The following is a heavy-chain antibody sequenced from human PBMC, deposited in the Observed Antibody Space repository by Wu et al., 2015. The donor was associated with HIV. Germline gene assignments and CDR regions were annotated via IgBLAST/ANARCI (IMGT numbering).Heavy chain of an antibody. V-gene: IGHV1-69*12. CDR1: GGTFSSYA. CDR2: IIPIFKTA. CDR3: ARAHMDIVVVRAAPEDTGYFDN. J-gene: IGHJ4*02. Sequence: QVQLVQSGAEVKKPGSSVKVSCKASGGTFSSYAISWVRQAPGQGLEWMGGIIPIFKTANYAQKFQGRVTLTADESTSTAYMELSSLRSEDTAVYYCARAHMDIVVVRAAPEDTGYFDNWGQGTLVTVSS. D-gene: IGHD2-15*01.